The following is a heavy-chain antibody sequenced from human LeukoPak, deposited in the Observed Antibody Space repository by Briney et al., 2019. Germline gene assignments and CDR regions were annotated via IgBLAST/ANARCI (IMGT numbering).Heavy chain of an antibody. V-gene: IGHV3-23*01. CDR3: AKAAVLMVYATHFDY. J-gene: IGHJ4*02. Sequence: AGGSLRLSCAASGFTFSSYATSWVRQAPGKGLEWVSAISGSGSSTYYADSVKGRFTISRDNSKNTLYLQMNSLRAEDTAVYYCAKAAVLMVYATHFDYWGQGTLVTVSS. CDR1: GFTFSSYA. D-gene: IGHD2-8*01. CDR2: ISGSGSST.